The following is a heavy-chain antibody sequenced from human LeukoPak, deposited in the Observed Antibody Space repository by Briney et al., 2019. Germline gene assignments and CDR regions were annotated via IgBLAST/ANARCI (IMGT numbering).Heavy chain of an antibody. CDR1: GLTFSSHW. D-gene: IGHD1-26*01. J-gene: IGHJ4*02. V-gene: IGHV3-7*01. CDR2: IKQDGSEK. CDR3: ARDAVGVDY. Sequence: GGSLRLSCAASGLTFSSHWMHWVRQAPGKGLEWVANIKQDGSEKYYVDSVKGRFTISRDNAKNSLYLQMNSLRAEDTAVYYCARDAVGVDYWGQGTLVTVSS.